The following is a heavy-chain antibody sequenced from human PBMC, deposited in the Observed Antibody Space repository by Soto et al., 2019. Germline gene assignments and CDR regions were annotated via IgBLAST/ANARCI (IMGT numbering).Heavy chain of an antibody. V-gene: IGHV1-18*01. CDR3: ARDQVSPEQQLVLDYYYYYMDV. D-gene: IGHD6-13*01. J-gene: IGHJ6*03. CDR1: GYTFTSYG. CDR2: ISAYNGNT. Sequence: ASVKVSCKASGYTFTSYGISWVRQAPGQGLEWMGWISAYNGNTNYAQKLQGRVTMTTDTSTSTDYMELRSLRSDDTAVYYCARDQVSPEQQLVLDYYYYYMDVWGKGTTVTVSS.